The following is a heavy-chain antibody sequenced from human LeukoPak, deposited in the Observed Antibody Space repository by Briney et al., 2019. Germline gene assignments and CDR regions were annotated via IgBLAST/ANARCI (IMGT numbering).Heavy chain of an antibody. CDR3: ARDGAITFGGGDWFDP. CDR1: GGSISSYY. V-gene: IGHV4-59*01. J-gene: IGHJ5*02. CDR2: IYYSGST. Sequence: SETLSLTCTVAGGSISSYYWSWVRQPPGKGLEWIGYIYYSGSTNYNPSLTSRVTISVDTSKNQFSLKLSSVTAADTAVYYCARDGAITFGGGDWFDPWGQGTLVTVSS. D-gene: IGHD3-16*01.